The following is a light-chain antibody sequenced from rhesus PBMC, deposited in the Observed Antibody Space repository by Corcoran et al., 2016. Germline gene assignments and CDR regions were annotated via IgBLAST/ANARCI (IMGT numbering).Light chain of an antibody. CDR2: LVS. V-gene: IGKV2-82*02. J-gene: IGKJ4*01. CDR1: QSLVYSDGKTY. CDR3: MQTLRSPLT. Sequence: DIVMTQTPLSLPVTLGEPASISCRSSQSLVYSDGKTYLYWYLQKPCPSPQLLMYLVSKRASGVPDKFSGIGSGTDFTLRISRVEAEDVGVYYCMQTLRSPLTFGGGTKVEIK.